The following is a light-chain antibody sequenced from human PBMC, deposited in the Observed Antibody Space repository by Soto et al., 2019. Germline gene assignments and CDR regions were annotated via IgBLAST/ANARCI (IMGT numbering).Light chain of an antibody. CDR1: SSNVQNNY. CDR3: VTWDSSRSAAV. CDR2: GNN. V-gene: IGLV1-51*01. J-gene: IGLJ2*01. Sequence: QSVLTQPPSVSAAPGQTVTISCSGSSSNVQNNYVSWHQQLPGAAPKLLIYGNNKRPSGIPDRFSGSKSGATATLGITGLQTGDAADYYCVTWDSSRSAAVFGGGTKLTVL.